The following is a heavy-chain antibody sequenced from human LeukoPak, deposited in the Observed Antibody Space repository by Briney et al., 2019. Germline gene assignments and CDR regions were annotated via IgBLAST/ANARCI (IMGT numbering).Heavy chain of an antibody. D-gene: IGHD1-20*01. CDR1: GFTFSSYS. CDR2: MRFDGSNK. Sequence: PGGSLRLSCAASGFTFSSYSMNWVRQAPGKGLEWVAFMRFDGSNKFYADSVKGRFTISRDNSKNTLFLQMNSLRVEDTAVYYCAKDRGGITWLFDYWGQGTPVTVSS. V-gene: IGHV3-30*02. CDR3: AKDRGGITWLFDY. J-gene: IGHJ4*02.